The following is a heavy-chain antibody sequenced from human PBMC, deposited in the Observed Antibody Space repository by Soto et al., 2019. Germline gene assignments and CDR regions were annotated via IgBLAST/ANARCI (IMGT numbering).Heavy chain of an antibody. D-gene: IGHD6-13*01. CDR2: IYPGDSDT. J-gene: IGHJ5*02. CDR1: GYSFTSYW. CDR3: ARQAVPDSSSWFNWFDP. V-gene: IGHV5-51*01. Sequence: PGESLKISCKGSGYSFTSYWIGWVRQMPGKGLEWMGIIYPGDSDTRYSPSFQGQVTISADKSISTAYLQWSSLKASDTAMYYCARQAVPDSSSWFNWFDPWGQGTLVTVSS.